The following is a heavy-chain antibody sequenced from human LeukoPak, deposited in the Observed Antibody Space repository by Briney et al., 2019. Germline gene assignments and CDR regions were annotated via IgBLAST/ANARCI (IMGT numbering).Heavy chain of an antibody. CDR3: ARVESSGWYSLDY. CDR2: IHYSGET. V-gene: IGHV4-38-2*02. D-gene: IGHD6-19*01. CDR1: GFSISRGFY. J-gene: IGHJ4*02. Sequence: SETLSLTCSVSGFSISRGFYWGWIRPPPGKGLEWIGNIHYSGETYFNPSLKSRLTISVDTSKNQFSLKLSSVTAADTAVYYCARVESSGWYSLDYWGQGTLVTVSS.